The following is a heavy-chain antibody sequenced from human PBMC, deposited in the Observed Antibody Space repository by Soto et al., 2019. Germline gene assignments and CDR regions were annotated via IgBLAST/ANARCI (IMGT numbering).Heavy chain of an antibody. CDR2: ISYSGST. CDR1: GGSINSYY. Sequence: SKTLSLTCAVSGGSINSYYWSWIRQPPGKGLEWIGYISYSGSTNYNSSLKGRVSISVDTSKNQFSLRLSSVTAADTALYYCARHPSAYYYDFWGQGILVTVSS. CDR3: ARHPSAYYYDF. V-gene: IGHV4-59*08. J-gene: IGHJ4*02. D-gene: IGHD1-26*01.